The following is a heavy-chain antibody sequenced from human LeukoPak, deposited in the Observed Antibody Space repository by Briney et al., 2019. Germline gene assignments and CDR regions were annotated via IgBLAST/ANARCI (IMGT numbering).Heavy chain of an antibody. J-gene: IGHJ6*03. V-gene: IGHV4-38-2*01. CDR2: IYHSGST. CDR3: ARVGGGGDFWSGYYTRYYYYYMDV. D-gene: IGHD3-3*01. Sequence: PSETLSLTCAVSGYSISSGYYWGWIRQPPGKGLEWIGSIYHSGSTYYNPSLKSRVTISVDTSKNQFSLKLSSVTAADTAVYYCARVGGGGDFWSGYYTRYYYYYMDVWGKGTTVTVSS. CDR1: GYSISSGYY.